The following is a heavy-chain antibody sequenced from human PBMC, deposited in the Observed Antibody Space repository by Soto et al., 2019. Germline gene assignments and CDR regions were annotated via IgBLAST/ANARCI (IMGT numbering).Heavy chain of an antibody. D-gene: IGHD4-17*01. J-gene: IGHJ4*02. Sequence: QVQLQQWGAGLLKPSETLSLTCAVYGGSFSGYYWSWIRQPPGKGLEWIGEINHSGSTNYNPSLKSRVTISVDTSKNQFSLKLSSVTAADTAVYYCARGPFYAYWGQGTLVTVSS. CDR1: GGSFSGYY. CDR3: ARGPFYAY. V-gene: IGHV4-34*01. CDR2: INHSGST.